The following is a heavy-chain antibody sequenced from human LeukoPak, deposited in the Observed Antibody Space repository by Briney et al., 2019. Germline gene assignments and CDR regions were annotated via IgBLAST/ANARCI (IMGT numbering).Heavy chain of an antibody. Sequence: AGGSLRLSCAASGSTFSSYVMYWVRQAPGKGLEYVSSISSNGGSTYYANSVKGRFTISRDNSKNTLYLQMGSLRAEDMAVYYCARGGQSKYDSSGYLNYFDYWGQGTLVTVSS. CDR3: ARGGQSKYDSSGYLNYFDY. J-gene: IGHJ4*02. D-gene: IGHD3-22*01. CDR1: GSTFSSYV. V-gene: IGHV3-64*01. CDR2: ISSNGGST.